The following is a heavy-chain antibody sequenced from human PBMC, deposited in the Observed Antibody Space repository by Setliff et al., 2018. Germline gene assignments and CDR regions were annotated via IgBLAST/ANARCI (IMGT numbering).Heavy chain of an antibody. Sequence: SETLSLTCTVSGGSMSSGPNYWSWIRQPAGRGLEWVGRVYSSVYSSGITSYNPSLKSRVTISMDTSKNQFSPGLTSMTAADTAVYYCARDQWVRSPPLYFSYSMDVWGQGTTVTVSS. CDR1: GGSMSSGPNY. D-gene: IGHD5-12*01. V-gene: IGHV4-61*02. J-gene: IGHJ6*02. CDR2: VYSSVYSSGIT. CDR3: ARDQWVRSPPLYFSYSMDV.